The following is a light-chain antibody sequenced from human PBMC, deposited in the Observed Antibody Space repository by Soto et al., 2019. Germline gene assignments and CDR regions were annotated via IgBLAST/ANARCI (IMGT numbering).Light chain of an antibody. CDR2: DAS. CDR1: QSVSSY. Sequence: EIVLTQSPATLSLSPGERATLSCRASQSVSSYLAWYQQKPGQAPRLLIYDASNRATGIPARFSGSGSGTDFPLTISSLEPEDLAVYYCRQRSNWPRAFGQGTRLEIK. V-gene: IGKV3-11*01. J-gene: IGKJ5*01. CDR3: RQRSNWPRA.